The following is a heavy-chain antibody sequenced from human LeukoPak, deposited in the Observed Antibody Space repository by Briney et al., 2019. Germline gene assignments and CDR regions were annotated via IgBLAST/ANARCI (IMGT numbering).Heavy chain of an antibody. D-gene: IGHD3-10*01. V-gene: IGHV3-21*04. CDR2: ISRTSTYT. CDR1: GFSFSGNS. Sequence: GGSLRLSCAGSGFSFSGNSMNWVRLAPGKGLEWVSGISRTSTYTYYADSVKGRFTISRDNAKNSLYLQMNSLRAEDTALYYCAKVNYYGSGSYGGYAYYLDYWGQGTLVTVSS. J-gene: IGHJ4*02. CDR3: AKVNYYGSGSYGGYAYYLDY.